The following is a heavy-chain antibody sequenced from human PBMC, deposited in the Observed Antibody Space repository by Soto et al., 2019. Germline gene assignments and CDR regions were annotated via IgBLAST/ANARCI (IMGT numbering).Heavy chain of an antibody. Sequence: SETLSLTCTVSGGSISSYYWSWIRQPPGKGLEWIGYIYYSGSTNYNPSLKSRVTISVDTSKNQFSLKLSSVTAADTAVYYCARSLAGDYYYYMYVWGKGTTVTVSS. J-gene: IGHJ6*03. CDR3: ARSLAGDYYYYMYV. CDR2: IYYSGST. V-gene: IGHV4-59*08. D-gene: IGHD6-19*01. CDR1: GGSISSYY.